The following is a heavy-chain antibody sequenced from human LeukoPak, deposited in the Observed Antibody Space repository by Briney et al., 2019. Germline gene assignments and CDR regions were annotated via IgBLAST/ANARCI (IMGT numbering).Heavy chain of an antibody. CDR1: GFTFSDYW. CDR2: INSDGSST. Sequence: GGSLRLSCAASGFTFSDYWMHWVRQAPGKGLVWVARINSDGSSTTYADSVTGRFTISRDNAKNTLYLRMNSLRGEDTAVYYCARGPHYSDHKSGIDFWGQGTLVTVSS. J-gene: IGHJ4*02. D-gene: IGHD4-11*01. V-gene: IGHV3-74*03. CDR3: ARGPHYSDHKSGIDF.